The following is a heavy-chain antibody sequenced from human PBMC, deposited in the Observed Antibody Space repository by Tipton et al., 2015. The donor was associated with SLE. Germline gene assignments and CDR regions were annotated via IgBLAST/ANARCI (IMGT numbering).Heavy chain of an antibody. Sequence: TLSLTCTVYGESLSGHYWGWIRQPPGKGLEWIGDINHSGRIDYNPSLMSRVTISEDTSKNQFSPTLSSVTAADTVVYYCARGVAIYWITYYDYYMDVWGKGTTVTVSS. CDR3: ARGVAIYWITYYDYYMDV. J-gene: IGHJ6*03. CDR2: INHSGRI. V-gene: IGHV4-34*01. D-gene: IGHD3-9*01. CDR1: GESLSGHY.